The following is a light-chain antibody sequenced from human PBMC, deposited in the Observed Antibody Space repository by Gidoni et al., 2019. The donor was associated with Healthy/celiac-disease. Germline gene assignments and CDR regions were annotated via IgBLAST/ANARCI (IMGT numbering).Light chain of an antibody. Sequence: EIVLTQPPGTLSLSPGERATLSCRASQSVSSSYLAWYQQKPGQAPRLLIYGASSRATGIPDRFSGSGSGTDFTLTISRLEPEDFAVYYCQQYGSSPDTFGGXTKVEIK. CDR2: GAS. J-gene: IGKJ4*01. V-gene: IGKV3-20*01. CDR1: QSVSSSY. CDR3: QQYGSSPDT.